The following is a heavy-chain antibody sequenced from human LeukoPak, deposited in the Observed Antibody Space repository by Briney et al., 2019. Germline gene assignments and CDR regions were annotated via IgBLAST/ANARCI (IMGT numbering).Heavy chain of an antibody. V-gene: IGHV1-2*02. J-gene: IGHJ3*02. CDR1: GYTFTDYF. CDR2: IGPKSGDT. CDR3: GRNRLGKALDI. Sequence: GASVKVSCKASGYTFTDYFIHWVRQVPGQGLEGMGWIGPKSGDTSYSQKFQGRVTVTRDTSISTAYMDLSRLRFDDTAVYYCGRNRLGKALDIWGQGTMVTVSS. D-gene: IGHD7-27*01.